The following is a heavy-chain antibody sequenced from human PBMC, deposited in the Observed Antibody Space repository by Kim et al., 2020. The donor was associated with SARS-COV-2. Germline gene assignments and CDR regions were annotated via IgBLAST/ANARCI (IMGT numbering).Heavy chain of an antibody. CDR1: GGSISSYY. Sequence: SETLSLTCTVSGGSISSYYWSWIRQPPGKGLEWIGYIYYSGSTNYNPSLKSRVTISVDTSKNQFSLKLSSVTAADTAVYYCARDRNYYDSSGYTSWFDPWGQGTLVTVSS. V-gene: IGHV4-59*13. CDR3: ARDRNYYDSSGYTSWFDP. CDR2: IYYSGST. J-gene: IGHJ5*02. D-gene: IGHD3-22*01.